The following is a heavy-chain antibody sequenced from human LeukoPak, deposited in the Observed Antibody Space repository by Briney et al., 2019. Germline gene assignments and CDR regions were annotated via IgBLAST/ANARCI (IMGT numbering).Heavy chain of an antibody. D-gene: IGHD6-19*01. V-gene: IGHV3-23*01. CDR3: AKVMWGSSGWYVDY. J-gene: IGHJ4*02. Sequence: PVGSLRLSCAASGFTFSSYTMSWVRQAPGKGLEWVSTFAVSSNSTLYADSVKGRFTISRDNSKNTLYLQMSSLRAEDTAIYHCAKVMWGSSGWYVDYWGQGTLVTVSS. CDR1: GFTFSSYT. CDR2: FAVSSNST.